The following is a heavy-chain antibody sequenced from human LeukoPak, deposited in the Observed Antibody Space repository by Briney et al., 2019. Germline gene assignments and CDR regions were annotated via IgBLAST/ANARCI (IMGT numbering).Heavy chain of an antibody. Sequence: GGSLRLSCAASGFTFSNDWMHWVRQAPGKGLVWVSRINTDGSTTTYADSVKGRFTISRDNTKNTLYLQMNSLRVEDTAVYYCARGRGGSYHYWGQGTLVTVSS. D-gene: IGHD1-26*01. CDR3: ARGRGGSYHY. V-gene: IGHV3-74*01. CDR1: GFTFSNDW. CDR2: INTDGSTT. J-gene: IGHJ4*02.